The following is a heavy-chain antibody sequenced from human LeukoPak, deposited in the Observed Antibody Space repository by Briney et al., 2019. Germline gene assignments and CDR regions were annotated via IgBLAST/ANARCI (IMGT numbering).Heavy chain of an antibody. J-gene: IGHJ4*02. D-gene: IGHD5-18*01. CDR2: INHSGNT. Sequence: SETLSLTCAVYGGSFSGYYWSWIRQPPGKGLEWIGEINHSGNTNYNPSLKSRVTISVDTSKNQFSLKLSSVTAADTAVYYCARSWIQLGDAATNFDYWGQGTLVTVSS. CDR1: GGSFSGYY. V-gene: IGHV4-34*01. CDR3: ARSWIQLGDAATNFDY.